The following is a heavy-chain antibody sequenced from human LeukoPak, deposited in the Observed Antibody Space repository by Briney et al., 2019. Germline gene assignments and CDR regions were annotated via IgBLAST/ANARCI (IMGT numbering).Heavy chain of an antibody. CDR1: GNSISSYY. CDR2: MYVSGST. Sequence: SETLSLTCTVPGNSISSYYWSWIRQPAGKGLEWIGRMYVSGSTNYKPSLKSRVTMSVDTSKNQLSLKMTSVTAADTAFYYCARDMVRGVKAYLSWFDPWGQGILVTVST. J-gene: IGHJ5*02. V-gene: IGHV4-4*07. D-gene: IGHD3-10*01. CDR3: ARDMVRGVKAYLSWFDP.